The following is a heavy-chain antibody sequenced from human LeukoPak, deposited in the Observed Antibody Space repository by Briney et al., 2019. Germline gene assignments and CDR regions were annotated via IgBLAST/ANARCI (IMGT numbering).Heavy chain of an antibody. J-gene: IGHJ6*02. Sequence: GGSLRLSCAASGFTFSSYSMNWVRQAPGKGLEWVGRIKSKTDGGTTDYAAPVKGRFTISRDDSKNTLYLQMNSLKTEDTAVYYCTTDRGELTVTTTYYYYGMDVWGQGTTVTVSS. CDR3: TTDRGELTVTTTYYYYGMDV. V-gene: IGHV3-15*01. CDR2: IKSKTDGGTT. CDR1: GFTFSSYS. D-gene: IGHD4-4*01.